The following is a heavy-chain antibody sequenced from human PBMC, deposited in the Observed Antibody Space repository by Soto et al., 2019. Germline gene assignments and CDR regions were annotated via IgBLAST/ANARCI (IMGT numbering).Heavy chain of an antibody. CDR3: AKRTTGGYFDL. CDR2: ISGSGGST. CDR1: GFTFSSYA. V-gene: IGHV3-23*01. J-gene: IGHJ2*01. Sequence: EVQLLESGGGLVQPGGSLRLSCAASGFTFSSYAMNLVRQAPGKGLEWVSVISGSGGSTYYSDSVKGRFTISRDNSKSALYLQMNSLRAEDKAVYYCAKRTTGGYFDLWGGGTLVTVSS.